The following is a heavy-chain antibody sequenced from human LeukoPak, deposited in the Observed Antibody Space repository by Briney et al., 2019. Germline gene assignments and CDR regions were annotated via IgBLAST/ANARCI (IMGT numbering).Heavy chain of an antibody. CDR1: GGSISSGGYS. J-gene: IGHJ5*02. CDR2: IYYSGST. V-gene: IGHV4-31*11. D-gene: IGHD6-19*01. CDR3: ARVAPRTGYSSGLRFDP. Sequence: SETLSLTCAVSGGSISSGGYSWSWIRQPPGKGLEWIGYIYYSGSTYYNPSLKSRVTISVDTSKNQFSLKLSSVTAADTAVYYCARVAPRTGYSSGLRFDPWGQGTLVTVSS.